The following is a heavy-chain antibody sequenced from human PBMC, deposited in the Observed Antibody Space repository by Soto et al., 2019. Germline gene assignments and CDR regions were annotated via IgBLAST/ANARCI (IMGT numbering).Heavy chain of an antibody. Sequence: GGSLRLSCAASGFTFSSYNMNWVRQAPGKGLEWVSYIRSTTNSIYYADSVRGRFTISRDNAKNSLYLQMNSLRDEDTAVYYCARDGDSRSWYDFDYWGQGTLVTVSS. D-gene: IGHD6-13*01. CDR1: GFTFSSYN. CDR3: ARDGDSRSWYDFDY. CDR2: IRSTTNSI. J-gene: IGHJ4*02. V-gene: IGHV3-48*02.